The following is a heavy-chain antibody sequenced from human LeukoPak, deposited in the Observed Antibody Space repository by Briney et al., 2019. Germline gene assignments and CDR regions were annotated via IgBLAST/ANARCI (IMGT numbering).Heavy chain of an antibody. D-gene: IGHD6-13*01. CDR1: GFIFSSYS. CDR2: ITGSGGNT. Sequence: GGSLRLSCAASGFIFSSYSMSWVRQAPGKGLEWVSVITGSGGNTYYADSVKGRFTISKDNSKNTVYLQMSSLRVDDAAVYYCAKAASSSWPSYYYGMDVWGQGTTVTVSS. J-gene: IGHJ6*02. V-gene: IGHV3-23*01. CDR3: AKAASSSWPSYYYGMDV.